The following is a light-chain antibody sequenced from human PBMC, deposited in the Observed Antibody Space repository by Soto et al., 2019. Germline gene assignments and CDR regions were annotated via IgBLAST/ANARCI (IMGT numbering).Light chain of an antibody. V-gene: IGLV1-51*01. CDR3: GAWDSRLSAGG. CDR2: DNN. Sequence: QSVLTQPPSVSAAPGQKVTIYCSGSSSNIGSNDVSWYQQLPGTGPKLLIYDNNKRPSGIPDRFSGSKSGTSATLGITGLQTGDEADYYCGAWDSRLSAGGFGGGTKLTVL. CDR1: SSNIGSND. J-gene: IGLJ2*01.